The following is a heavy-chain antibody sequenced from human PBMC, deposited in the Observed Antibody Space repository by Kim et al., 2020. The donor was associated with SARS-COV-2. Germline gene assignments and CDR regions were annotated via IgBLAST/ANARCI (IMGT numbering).Heavy chain of an antibody. D-gene: IGHD5-18*01. CDR3: ARDGQLGVDY. J-gene: IGHJ4*02. CDR2: SN. V-gene: IGHV4-59*01. Sequence: SNNYHPSLKSRVTISVDTSKNQFSLKLSSVTAADTAVYYCARDGQLGVDYWGQGTLVTVSS.